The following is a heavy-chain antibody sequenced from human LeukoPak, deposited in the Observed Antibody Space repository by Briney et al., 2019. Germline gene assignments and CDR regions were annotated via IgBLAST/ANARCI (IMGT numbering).Heavy chain of an antibody. J-gene: IGHJ4*02. D-gene: IGHD3-22*01. V-gene: IGHV4-4*07. CDR1: GGSISSYY. Sequence: SETLSLTCTVSGGSISSYYWSWIRQPAGKGLEWIGRIYTSGSTNYNPSLKSRVTISLDTSKNQFSLKLSSVTAADTAVYYCARDRSGYYDSSGYYVWGQGTLVTVSS. CDR2: IYTSGST. CDR3: ARDRSGYYDSSGYYV.